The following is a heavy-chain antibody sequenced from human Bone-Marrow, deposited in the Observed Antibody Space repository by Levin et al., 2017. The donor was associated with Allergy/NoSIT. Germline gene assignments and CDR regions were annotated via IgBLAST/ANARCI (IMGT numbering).Heavy chain of an antibody. CDR3: AGGGVIAAATLDY. V-gene: IGHV4-4*02. CDR2: IFHSGST. D-gene: IGHD6-13*01. Sequence: PSETLSLTCTVSGGSISGSNWWSWVRQPPGKGLEWIGEIFHSGSTSYNPSLKSRVTMSVDRSKDQFSLKLSSVTAADTAVYYCAGGGVIAAATLDYWGQGALVTVSS. J-gene: IGHJ4*02. CDR1: GGSISGSNW.